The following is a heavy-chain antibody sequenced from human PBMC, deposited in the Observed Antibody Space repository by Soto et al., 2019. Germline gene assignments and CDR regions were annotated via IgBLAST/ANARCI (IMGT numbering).Heavy chain of an antibody. V-gene: IGHV3-30*03. CDR3: ASVGGTIFGVGAQGMDI. D-gene: IGHD3-3*01. J-gene: IGHJ6*02. CDR2: ISYDGSNK. CDR1: GFTFSSYG. Sequence: QVQLVESGGGVVQPGRSLRLSCAASGFTFSSYGMHWVLQAPGKGLEWVAVISYDGSNKYYADSVKGRFTISRDNSKNTLYLQMNSLRAEDTAVYYCASVGGTIFGVGAQGMDIWGQGTTVTVSS.